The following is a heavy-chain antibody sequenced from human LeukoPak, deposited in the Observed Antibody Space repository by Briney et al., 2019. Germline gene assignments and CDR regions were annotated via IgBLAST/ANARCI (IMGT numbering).Heavy chain of an antibody. V-gene: IGHV3-23*01. Sequence: PGGSLRLSCAASGFTFSSYVMGWVRQAPGKGLEWVSGISSSGGNTYYADAVKGRFTISKDNSKNTLYLQMNSLRAEDTAIFYCAKVEYSASYYAFDIWGQGTMVTVSS. D-gene: IGHD1-26*01. J-gene: IGHJ3*02. CDR2: ISSSGGNT. CDR3: AKVEYSASYYAFDI. CDR1: GFTFSSYV.